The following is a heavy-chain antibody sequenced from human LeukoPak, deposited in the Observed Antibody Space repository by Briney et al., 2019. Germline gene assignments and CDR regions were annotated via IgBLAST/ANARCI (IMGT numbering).Heavy chain of an antibody. CDR2: INSDGSGT. CDR1: EFTFSSYW. V-gene: IGHV3-74*01. CDR3: ARDYSGYDSPDY. Sequence: GGSLRLSCAASEFTFSSYWMHWVRQAPGKGLVWVSRINSDGSGTSYADSVKGRFSISRDNAKNTLYLQMNSLRAEDTAVYYCARDYSGYDSPDYWGQGTLVTVSS. D-gene: IGHD5-12*01. J-gene: IGHJ4*02.